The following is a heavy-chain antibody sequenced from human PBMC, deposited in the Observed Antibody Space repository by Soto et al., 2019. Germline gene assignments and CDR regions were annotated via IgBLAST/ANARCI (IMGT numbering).Heavy chain of an antibody. J-gene: IGHJ5*02. V-gene: IGHV1-8*01. D-gene: IGHD2-2*02. CDR3: TRPYCDNTSCFTDWFDP. CDR2: VNPKSGNT. Sequence: QVHLVQSGAEVKKPGASVKVSCKASGYSFSTYDIIWVRQAAGQGLEWMGWVNPKSGNTDYAQRFRGRVTMTSNTSISTAYMELSALTSEDTAVYYCTRPYCDNTSCFTDWFDPWGQGTLVTVSS. CDR1: GYSFSTYD.